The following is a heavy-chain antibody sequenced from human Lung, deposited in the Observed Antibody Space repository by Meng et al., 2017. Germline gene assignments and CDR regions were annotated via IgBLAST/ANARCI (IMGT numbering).Heavy chain of an antibody. CDR2: INHSVST. Sequence: LPPPCRVVGGRFACDNWYRSPQPPGQGLGGIGEINHSVSTNYNPSLRRRFTISVIPSKNQFFLEQSSVAAADTALYYCARVLSGASSWYLIRSGYFDYWGQGTLVTVSS. CDR3: ARVLSGASSWYLIRSGYFDY. J-gene: IGHJ4*02. D-gene: IGHD6-13*01. CDR1: GGRFACDN. V-gene: IGHV4-34*01.